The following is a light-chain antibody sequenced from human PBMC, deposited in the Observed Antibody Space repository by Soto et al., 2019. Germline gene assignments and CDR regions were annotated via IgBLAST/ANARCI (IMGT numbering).Light chain of an antibody. Sequence: DIQMTQSPSTLSASVGDRVIIICRASQGISDWLAWYQQKPGKAPKLLIYKASRLETGVPSRFSGSGSGTEFTLTISSLQPDDFATYYFQQYNSYSPITFGPGTKLDVK. V-gene: IGKV1-5*03. J-gene: IGKJ3*01. CDR2: KAS. CDR1: QGISDW. CDR3: QQYNSYSPIT.